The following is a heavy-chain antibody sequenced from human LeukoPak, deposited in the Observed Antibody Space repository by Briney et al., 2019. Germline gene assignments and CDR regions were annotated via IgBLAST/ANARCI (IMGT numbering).Heavy chain of an antibody. Sequence: PSETLSLTCAVYGGSFSGYYWSWIRQPPGKGPEWIGEINHSGSTNYNPSLKSRVTISVDTSKNQFSLKLSSVTAADTAVYYCARGLGLRYFDWLPPFDYWGQGTLVTVSS. CDR2: INHSGST. D-gene: IGHD3-9*01. CDR3: ARGLGLRYFDWLPPFDY. V-gene: IGHV4-34*01. J-gene: IGHJ4*02. CDR1: GGSFSGYY.